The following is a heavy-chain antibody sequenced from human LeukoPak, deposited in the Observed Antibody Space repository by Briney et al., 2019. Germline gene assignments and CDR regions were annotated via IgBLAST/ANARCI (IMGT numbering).Heavy chain of an antibody. J-gene: IGHJ4*02. V-gene: IGHV1-18*01. CDR2: ISAYNGNT. Sequence: GASVKVPCKASGYTFTSYGISWVRQAPGQGLDWMGWISAYNGNTNYAQKLQGRVTMTTDTSTSTAYMELRSLRSDDTAVYYCAREGSITMVRGVINYWGQGTLVTVSS. D-gene: IGHD3-10*01. CDR1: GYTFTSYG. CDR3: AREGSITMVRGVINY.